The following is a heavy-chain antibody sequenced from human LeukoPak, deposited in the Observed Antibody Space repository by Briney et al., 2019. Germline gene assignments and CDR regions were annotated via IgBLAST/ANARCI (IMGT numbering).Heavy chain of an antibody. V-gene: IGHV4-59*01. D-gene: IGHD2-15*01. Sequence: SETLSLTCTVSGGSISGYFWSWIRQPPGEGLEWIGYIYYRGNTIYNLSLKSRATISVDTSKHLFSLELNSVATADTAVYYCARHADIAAYREGLDVWGRGTTVTVSS. CDR2: IYYRGNT. CDR1: GGSISGYF. CDR3: ARHADIAAYREGLDV. J-gene: IGHJ6*04.